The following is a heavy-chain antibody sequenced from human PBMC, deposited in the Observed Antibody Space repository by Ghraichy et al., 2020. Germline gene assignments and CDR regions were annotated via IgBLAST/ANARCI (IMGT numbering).Heavy chain of an antibody. V-gene: IGHV4-59*01. CDR2: VYYTGST. CDR3: ARSQLGPNNLEF. J-gene: IGHJ4*02. Sequence: SQTLSLTCTVSGDSIGTYYWSWIRQPPGKGLEYIGNVYYTGSTIYSPSLSSRVTISIDTPKNQFSLRLMSVTAADTAVYYCARSQLGPNNLEFWGLGTLVTVSS. CDR1: GDSIGTYY. D-gene: IGHD1-1*01.